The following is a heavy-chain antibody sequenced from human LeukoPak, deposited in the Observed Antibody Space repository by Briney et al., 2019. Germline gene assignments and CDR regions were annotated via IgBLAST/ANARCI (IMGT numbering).Heavy chain of an antibody. CDR3: ARDPSDLWWLTPPTSANFDY. Sequence: TGGSLRLSCAASGFIFSTSWMSWVRQAPGKGLEWVATINPDGSERYYVDSVKGRFTISRDNAKNSLFLQMNSLRAEDTAVYYCARDPSDLWWLTPPTSANFDYWGQGTLVTVSS. CDR2: INPDGSER. D-gene: IGHD5-12*01. CDR1: GFIFSTSW. V-gene: IGHV3-7*03. J-gene: IGHJ4*02.